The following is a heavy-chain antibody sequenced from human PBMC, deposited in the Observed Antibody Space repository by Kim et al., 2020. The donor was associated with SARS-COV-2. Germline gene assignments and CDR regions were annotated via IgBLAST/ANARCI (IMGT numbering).Heavy chain of an antibody. J-gene: IGHJ4*02. CDR1: GFTFSDYY. V-gene: IGHV3-11*01. D-gene: IGHD3-22*01. Sequence: GGSLRLSCAASGFTFSDYYMSWIRQAPGKGLEWVSYISSSGSTIYYADSVKGRFTISRDNAKNSLYLQMNSLRAEDTAVYYCARERSYYDSSGYPDYWGQGTLVTVSS. CDR3: ARERSYYDSSGYPDY. CDR2: ISSSGSTI.